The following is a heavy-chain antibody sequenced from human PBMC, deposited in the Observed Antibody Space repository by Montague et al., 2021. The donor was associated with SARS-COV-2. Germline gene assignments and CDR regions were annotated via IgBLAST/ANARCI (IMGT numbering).Heavy chain of an antibody. Sequence: SETLSLTCTVSGGSISSSSYYWGWIRQPPGKGLEWIGSIYYSGSTYYNPSLKSRVTISVDTSKNQFSLKLSSVTAADTAVYYCATQKNSSGWFKPDDFDIWGRGTMVTIAS. V-gene: IGHV4-39*01. CDR3: ATQKNSSGWFKPDDFDI. CDR2: IYYSGST. CDR1: GGSISSSSYY. J-gene: IGHJ3*02. D-gene: IGHD6-19*01.